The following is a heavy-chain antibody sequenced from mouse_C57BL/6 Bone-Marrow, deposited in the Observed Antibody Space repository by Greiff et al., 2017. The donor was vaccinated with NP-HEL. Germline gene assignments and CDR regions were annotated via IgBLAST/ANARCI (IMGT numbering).Heavy chain of an antibody. CDR1: GYTFTDYY. Sequence: VQLQQSGPELVKPGASVKISCKASGYTFTDYYMNWVKQSHGKSLEWIGDINPNNGGTSYNQKFKGKATLTVDKSSSTAYMELRSLTSEDSAVYYCARRLVFSWFAYWGQGTLVTVSA. D-gene: IGHD2-12*01. J-gene: IGHJ3*01. CDR2: INPNNGGT. V-gene: IGHV1-26*01. CDR3: ARRLVFSWFAY.